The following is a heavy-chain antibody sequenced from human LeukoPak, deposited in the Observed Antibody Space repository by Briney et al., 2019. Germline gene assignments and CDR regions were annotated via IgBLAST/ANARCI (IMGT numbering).Heavy chain of an antibody. CDR3: ARIYGSGSYFEY. V-gene: IGHV4-4*02. J-gene: IGHJ4*02. CDR1: GDSTTNNNYW. Sequence: SETLSLTCAASGDSTTNNNYWWTWVRRPPGMELEWIVEILSSGTTHYNPSLKSRVTISVDKTKNQFALQLTSVTAADTAVYYCARIYGSGSYFEYWGQGALVTVSS. D-gene: IGHD3-10*01. CDR2: ILSSGTT.